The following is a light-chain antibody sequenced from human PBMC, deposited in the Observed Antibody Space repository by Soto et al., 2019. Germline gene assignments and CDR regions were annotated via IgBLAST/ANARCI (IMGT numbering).Light chain of an antibody. CDR1: QSVSSN. CDR3: QQYKKWPRT. Sequence: EIVLTQSPATLALSPWERATLSCRASQSVSSNFAWYQQKPGQAPRLLIYDASTRATGIPARFSGSGSGTEFTLTISSLQSEDFAVYYCQQYKKWPRTFGHGTKVDIK. J-gene: IGKJ1*01. CDR2: DAS. V-gene: IGKV3-15*01.